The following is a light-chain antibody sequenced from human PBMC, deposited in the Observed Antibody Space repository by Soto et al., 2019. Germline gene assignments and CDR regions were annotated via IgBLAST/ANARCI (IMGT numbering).Light chain of an antibody. Sequence: QSVLTQPASVSGSPGQSITISCTGTRSDIGTYKYVAWYQQHPGKAPKLIIYEVSNRPSGVSNRFSGSKSGNTASLTISGLQAEDEADFYCTAYTSSNTWVFGGGTKLPVL. CDR2: EVS. CDR3: TAYTSSNTWV. CDR1: RSDIGTYKY. V-gene: IGLV2-14*01. J-gene: IGLJ3*02.